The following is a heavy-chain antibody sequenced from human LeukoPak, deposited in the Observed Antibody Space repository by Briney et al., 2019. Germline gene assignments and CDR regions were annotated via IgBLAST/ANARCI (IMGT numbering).Heavy chain of an antibody. J-gene: IGHJ4*02. V-gene: IGHV1-46*02. D-gene: IGHD5-18*01. CDR1: GYTFNSYY. CDR2: INPSGGST. Sequence: ASVKVSCKASGYTFNSYYMHWVRQAPGQGLGWMGIINPSGGSTSHAQKFQGRVTMTRDTSTSTVYMELSSLRSEDTAAYYCARAGDTAMVIEYWGQGTLVTISS. CDR3: ARAGDTAMVIEY.